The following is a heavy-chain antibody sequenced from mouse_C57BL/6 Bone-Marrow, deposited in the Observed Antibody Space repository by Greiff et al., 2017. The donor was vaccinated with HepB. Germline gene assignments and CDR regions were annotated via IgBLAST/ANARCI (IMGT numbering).Heavy chain of an antibody. V-gene: IGHV14-3*01. CDR2: IDPANGNT. CDR1: GFNIKNTY. J-gene: IGHJ4*01. Sequence: VHVKQSVAELVRPGASVKLSCTASGFNIKNTYMHWVKQRPEQGLEWIGRIDPANGNTKYAPKFQGKATITADTSSNTAYLQLSSLTSEDTAIYYCARDWGSSYSYAMDYWGQGTSVTVSS. D-gene: IGHD1-1*01. CDR3: ARDWGSSYSYAMDY.